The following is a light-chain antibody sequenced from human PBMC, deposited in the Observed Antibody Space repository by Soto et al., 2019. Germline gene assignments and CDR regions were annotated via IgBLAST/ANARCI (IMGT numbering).Light chain of an antibody. J-gene: IGKJ1*01. CDR2: DAY. Sequence: GERATLSCRASQSVSSNYLAWYQQKPGLAPRLLIFDAYVRATGVPERFSGSGSGTDFTLTISRLEPEDFAVYYCQQYASSPRTFGQGTKMDIK. CDR3: QQYASSPRT. CDR1: QSVSSNY. V-gene: IGKV3D-20*01.